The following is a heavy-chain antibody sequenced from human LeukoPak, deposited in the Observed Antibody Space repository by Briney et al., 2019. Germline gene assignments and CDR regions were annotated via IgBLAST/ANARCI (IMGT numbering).Heavy chain of an antibody. CDR2: IYSGGCT. J-gene: IGHJ4*02. D-gene: IGHD5-24*01. Sequence: GGSLRLSCAASGFTVSSNYMSWVRQAPGKGLEWVSVIYSGGCTYYADSVKGRFTISRDNSKNTLYLQMNSLRAEDTAVYYCARGAARWLQSDGPNDYWGQGTLVTVSS. CDR1: GFTVSSNY. V-gene: IGHV3-66*01. CDR3: ARGAARWLQSDGPNDY.